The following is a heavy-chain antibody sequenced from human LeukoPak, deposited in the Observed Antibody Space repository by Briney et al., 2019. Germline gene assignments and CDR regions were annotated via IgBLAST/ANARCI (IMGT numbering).Heavy chain of an antibody. CDR2: IKQDGSEK. CDR3: GRGYSGYGY. J-gene: IGHJ4*02. D-gene: IGHD5-12*01. CDR1: GFTFSSYW. V-gene: IGHV3-7*01. Sequence: PGGSLRLSCTASGFTFSSYWMGWVRQAPGKGLEWVANIKQDGSEKYYVDSVKGRFTISRDNAKNSLYLQMNSLSAEDTAVYYCGRGYSGYGYWGQGTLVIVSS.